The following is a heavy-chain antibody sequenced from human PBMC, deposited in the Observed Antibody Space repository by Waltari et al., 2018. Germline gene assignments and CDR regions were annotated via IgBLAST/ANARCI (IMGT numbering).Heavy chain of an antibody. V-gene: IGHV3-7*01. J-gene: IGHJ4*02. Sequence: EVQLVESGGGLVQPGGSLRLSCAASGFTFGIYWMSWVRQAPGKGLEWVANIKEDGSEKSYVDSVKGRFTISRDNAKNSLSLQMNSLRAEDTAVYYCARISSTATRDSWGRGTLVTVSS. D-gene: IGHD6-6*01. CDR2: IKEDGSEK. CDR3: ARISSTATRDS. CDR1: GFTFGIYW.